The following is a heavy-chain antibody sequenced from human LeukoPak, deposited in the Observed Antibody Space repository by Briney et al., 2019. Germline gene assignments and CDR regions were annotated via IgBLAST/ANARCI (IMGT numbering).Heavy chain of an antibody. CDR2: IRSKANSYAT. J-gene: IGHJ4*02. CDR3: TSFVDTAMMYYFDY. Sequence: GGSLRLSCAASGFTFSGSAKHWVRQASGKGLEWVGRIRSKANSYATAYAASVKGRFTISRDDSKNTAYLQMNSLKTEDTAVYYCTSFVDTAMMYYFDYWGQGTLVTVSS. V-gene: IGHV3-73*01. CDR1: GFTFSGSA. D-gene: IGHD5-18*01.